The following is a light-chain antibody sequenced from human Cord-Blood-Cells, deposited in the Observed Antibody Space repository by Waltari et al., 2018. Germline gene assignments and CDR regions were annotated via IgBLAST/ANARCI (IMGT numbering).Light chain of an antibody. CDR3: QQRYSTPLT. J-gene: IGKJ4*01. CDR2: AAS. V-gene: IGKV1-39*01. CDR1: QSISSY. Sequence: DIQMTQSPSSLSASVGDRVTITCRESQSISSYLNWYQQKPGKAPELLIYAASSLQSGVPSRFSGSRSGTDFTLTISSLQPEDFATYYCQQRYSTPLTFGGGTKVEIK.